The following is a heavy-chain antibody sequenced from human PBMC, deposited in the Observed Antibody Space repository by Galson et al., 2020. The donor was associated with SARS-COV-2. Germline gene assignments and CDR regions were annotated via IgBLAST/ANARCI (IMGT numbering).Heavy chain of an antibody. V-gene: IGHV3-48*03. Sequence: GGSLRLSCVVSDFTFSSYEMNWVRQAPGTGLEWISFISADGTTIYYADSVKGRFTITRASAKNSLYLQMNSLRPDATAVSYCVASVVAGDAFDLWGQGRIVIVSS. CDR2: ISADGTTI. J-gene: IGHJ3*01. CDR3: VASVVAGDAFDL. D-gene: IGHD6-19*01. CDR1: DFTFSSYE.